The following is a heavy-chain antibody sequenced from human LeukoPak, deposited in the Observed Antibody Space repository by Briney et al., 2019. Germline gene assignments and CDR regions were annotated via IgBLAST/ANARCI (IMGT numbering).Heavy chain of an antibody. V-gene: IGHV1-69*13. D-gene: IGHD3-22*01. J-gene: IGHJ1*01. Sequence: GASVKVSCKASGGTFSTYAISWVRQAHGQGLEWMGGIIPILGTANYAQRFQGRVTLTADESSSTAYMALSSLRSEDTAMYYCATTRDYYDTSGYTLLQDWGQGTLVTVSS. CDR3: ATTRDYYDTSGYTLLQD. CDR2: IIPILGTA. CDR1: GGTFSTYA.